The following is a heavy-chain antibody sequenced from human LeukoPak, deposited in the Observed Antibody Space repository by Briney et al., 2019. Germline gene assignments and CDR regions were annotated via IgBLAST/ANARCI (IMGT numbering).Heavy chain of an antibody. CDR2: IYYIGST. Sequence: PSETLSLTCTVAGGSISSSNDYWGWVRQPPGKGLEWIATIYYIGSTQYNPSLKSRVTISVGTSKNQFSLTLSSVTAADTAVYYCARDYGDYYDYWGQGTLVTVSS. J-gene: IGHJ4*02. CDR1: GGSISSSNDY. V-gene: IGHV4-39*07. D-gene: IGHD4-17*01. CDR3: ARDYGDYYDY.